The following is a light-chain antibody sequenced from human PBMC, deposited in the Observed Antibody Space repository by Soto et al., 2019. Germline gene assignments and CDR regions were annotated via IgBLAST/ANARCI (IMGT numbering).Light chain of an antibody. CDR3: CSYAGTYTWV. CDR1: SNDVGAYNL. V-gene: IGLV2-11*01. CDR2: DVN. J-gene: IGLJ3*02. Sequence: QSALTQSRSVSGSPGQSVTISCTGTSNDVGAYNLVSWYQQHPGKAPKLMIYDVNKRPSGVPDRFSGSKSGNTASLTISGLQAEDEADYHCCSYAGTYTWVFGGGTQLTVL.